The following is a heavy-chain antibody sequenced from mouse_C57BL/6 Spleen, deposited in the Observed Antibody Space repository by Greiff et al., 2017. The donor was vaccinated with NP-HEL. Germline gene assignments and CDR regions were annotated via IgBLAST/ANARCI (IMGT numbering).Heavy chain of an antibody. CDR3: ARMGANWDPFDY. V-gene: IGHV1-82*01. CDR2: IYPGDGDT. Sequence: QVQLQQSGPELVKPGASVKISCKASGYAFSSSWMNWVKQRPGKGLEWIGRIYPGDGDTNYNGKFKGKATLTADKSSSTAYMQLSSLTSEDSAVYCCARMGANWDPFDYWGQGTTLTVSS. D-gene: IGHD4-1*01. CDR1: GYAFSSSW. J-gene: IGHJ2*01.